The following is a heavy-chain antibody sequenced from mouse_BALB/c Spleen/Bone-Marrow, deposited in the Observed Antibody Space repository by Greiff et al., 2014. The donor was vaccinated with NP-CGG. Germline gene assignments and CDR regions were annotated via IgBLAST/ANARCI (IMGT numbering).Heavy chain of an antibody. CDR2: IHYSGVT. J-gene: IGHJ4*01. CDR1: GYSITSYYS. V-gene: IGHV3-1*02. D-gene: IGHD4-1*01. CDR3: SRFSGTTYATDY. Sequence: EVKLMQSGPDLVKPSQSLSLTCTVTGYSITSYYSWHWIRQFPGNKLEWMGYIHYSGVTVYNPSLKSRISITRDTSNNQFFLQLNSVNTEDTATYYCSRFSGTTYATDYWGQGTSVTVSS.